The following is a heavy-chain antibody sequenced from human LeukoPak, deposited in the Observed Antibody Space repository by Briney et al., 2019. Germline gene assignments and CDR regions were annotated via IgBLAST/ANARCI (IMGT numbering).Heavy chain of an antibody. D-gene: IGHD4-17*01. Sequence: PSETLSLTCTVSDGSISTGRYYWGWIRQPPGKGLEWIGYIYYSGSTNYNPSLKSRVTISVDTSKNQFSLKLSSVTAADTAVYYCAREMDGAVYFDYWGQGTLVTVSS. CDR1: DGSISTGRYY. CDR2: IYYSGST. J-gene: IGHJ4*02. CDR3: AREMDGAVYFDY. V-gene: IGHV4-61*01.